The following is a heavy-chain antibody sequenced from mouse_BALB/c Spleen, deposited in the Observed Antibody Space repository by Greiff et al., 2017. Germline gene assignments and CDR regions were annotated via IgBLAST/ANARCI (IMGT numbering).Heavy chain of an antibody. Sequence: EVKLEESGGGLVKPGGSLKLSCAASGFTFSSFGMHWVRQAPEKGLEWVAYISSGSSTIYYADTVKGRFTISRDNPKNTLFLQMTSLRSEDTAMYYCARDDGYSFDYWGQGTTLTVSS. CDR2: ISSGSSTI. CDR3: ARDDGYSFDY. D-gene: IGHD2-3*01. CDR1: GFTFSSFG. J-gene: IGHJ2*01. V-gene: IGHV5-17*02.